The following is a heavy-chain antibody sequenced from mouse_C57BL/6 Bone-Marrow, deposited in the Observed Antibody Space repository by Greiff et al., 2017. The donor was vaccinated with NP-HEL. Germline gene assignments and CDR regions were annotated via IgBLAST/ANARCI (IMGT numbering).Heavy chain of an antibody. D-gene: IGHD1-1*01. V-gene: IGHV14-4*01. CDR2: IDPENGDT. CDR3: TTGGSSPYAMDY. J-gene: IGHJ4*01. Sequence: VQLQQSGAELVRPGASVKLSCTVSGFNIKDDYMHWVKQRPEQGLEWIGWIDPENGDTEYASKVQGQATIKADNSSNTAYLQLSSLTSEDTAVYYCTTGGSSPYAMDYWGQGTSVTVSS. CDR1: GFNIKDDY.